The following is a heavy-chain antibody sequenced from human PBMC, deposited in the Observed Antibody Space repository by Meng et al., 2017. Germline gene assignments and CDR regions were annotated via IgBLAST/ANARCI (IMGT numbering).Heavy chain of an antibody. D-gene: IGHD5-12*01. CDR2: INEFGST. CDR3: ARQRGPDF. CDR1: GWSFSGYY. J-gene: IGHJ4*02. V-gene: IGHV4-34*01. Sequence: QVQLQQVGAGILRPSEPRSLTCAVYGWSFSGYYWNWIRQPPGKGLEWIGEINEFGSTNYNPSLKSRVTILVDTSKNQFSLKLRSVTAADTAVYYCARQRGPDFWGQGSLVTVSS.